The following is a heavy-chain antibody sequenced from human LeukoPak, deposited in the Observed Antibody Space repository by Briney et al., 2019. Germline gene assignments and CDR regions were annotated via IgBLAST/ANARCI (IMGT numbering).Heavy chain of an antibody. D-gene: IGHD1-26*01. CDR2: ISGSSSTI. V-gene: IGHV3-48*04. CDR1: GFPFSSYS. CDR3: ARDSGSYSPNYFDY. Sequence: PGGSLRLSCAASGFPFSSYSMHWVRQARGKALEWGSYISGSSSTIYYADSVKGRFTISRDNAKNSLYLQMNSLRAEDTAVYYCARDSGSYSPNYFDYWGQGTLVTVSS. J-gene: IGHJ4*02.